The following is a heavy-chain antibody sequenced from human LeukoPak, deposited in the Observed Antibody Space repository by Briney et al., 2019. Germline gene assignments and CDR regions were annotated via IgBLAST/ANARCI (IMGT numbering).Heavy chain of an antibody. CDR2: ISYDGSNK. D-gene: IGHD3-22*01. J-gene: IGHJ4*02. V-gene: IGHV3-30*18. CDR1: GFTFSTYG. Sequence: GGSLRLSCAASGFTFSTYGMHWVRQAPGKGLEWVTVISYDGSNKYYADSVKGRFTISRDNSKNTLYLQMNSLRAEDTAVYYCAKSNSGYYPDYWGQGTLVTVSS. CDR3: AKSNSGYYPDY.